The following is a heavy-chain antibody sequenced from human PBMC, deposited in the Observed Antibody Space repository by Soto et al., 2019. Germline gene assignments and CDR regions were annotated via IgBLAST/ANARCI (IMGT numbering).Heavy chain of an antibody. CDR3: ARRYGSAFDF. D-gene: IGHD3-10*01. J-gene: IGHJ3*01. V-gene: IGHV4-59*01. Sequence: QVQLQESGPGLVKPSETLSLTCTVSGGSISSYYWSWIRQPPGKGLEWIGYIYYSGSTNYNPSLKXRVTISVDTYKNQFSLKLTSVTAADTAVHYCARRYGSAFDFWGQGTMVTVSS. CDR2: IYYSGST. CDR1: GGSISSYY.